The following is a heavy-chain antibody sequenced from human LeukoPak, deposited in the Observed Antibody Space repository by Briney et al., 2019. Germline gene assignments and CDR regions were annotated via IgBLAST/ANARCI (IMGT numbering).Heavy chain of an antibody. CDR3: ARRTLDWLFPGA. J-gene: IGHJ5*02. Sequence: PSETLSLTCAVCGGSFSGYYWSWTRQPPGKGLEWIGEINHSGSTNYNPSLKSRVTISVDTSKNQFSLKLSSVTAADTAVYYCARRTLDWLFPGAWGQGTLVTVSS. CDR2: INHSGST. CDR1: GGSFSGYY. D-gene: IGHD3-9*01. V-gene: IGHV4-34*01.